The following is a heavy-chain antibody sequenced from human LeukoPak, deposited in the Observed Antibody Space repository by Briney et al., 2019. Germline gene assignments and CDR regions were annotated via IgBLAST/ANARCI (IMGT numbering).Heavy chain of an antibody. CDR3: ARDLYYGSGSYSDY. Sequence: SETLSLACIVSGGSISSYYWSWIRQPPGKGLEWIGYIYYSGSTNYNPSLKSRVTISVDTSKNQFSLKLSSVTAADTAVYYCARDLYYGSGSYSDYWGQGTLVTVSS. D-gene: IGHD3-10*01. CDR1: GGSISSYY. V-gene: IGHV4-59*01. CDR2: IYYSGST. J-gene: IGHJ4*02.